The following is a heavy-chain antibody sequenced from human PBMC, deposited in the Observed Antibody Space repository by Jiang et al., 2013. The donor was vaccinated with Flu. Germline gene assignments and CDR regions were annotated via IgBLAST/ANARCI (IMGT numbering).Heavy chain of an antibody. CDR3: ARAGVQQNREFDY. CDR2: INAGNGNT. Sequence: GAEVKKPGSSVKVSCKASGYTFTSYAMHWVRQAPGQRLEWMGWINAGNGNTKYSQKFQGRVTITRDTSASTAYMELSSLRSEDTAVYYCARAGVQQNREFDYWGQGTLVTVSS. V-gene: IGHV1-3*01. J-gene: IGHJ4*02. D-gene: IGHD6-6*01. CDR1: GYTFTSYA.